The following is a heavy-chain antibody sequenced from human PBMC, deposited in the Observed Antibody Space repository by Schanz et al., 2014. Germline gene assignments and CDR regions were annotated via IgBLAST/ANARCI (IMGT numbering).Heavy chain of an antibody. CDR1: GYTFRSYG. CDR2: IRGNDANT. CDR3: ARVPYTGLGRDYFDS. J-gene: IGHJ4*02. Sequence: QVHLVQSGAEVKKPGASVKVSCRASGYTFRSYGINWVRQAPGKGLEWMGWIRGNDANTNYAQKLKGRVTMTTDTSKSTAFLELKGLRADDTAMYYCARVPYTGLGRDYFDSWGQGTLVTVSS. V-gene: IGHV1-18*01. D-gene: IGHD1-26*01.